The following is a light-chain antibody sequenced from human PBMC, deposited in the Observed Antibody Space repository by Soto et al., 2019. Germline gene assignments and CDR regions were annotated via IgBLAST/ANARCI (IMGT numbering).Light chain of an antibody. V-gene: IGKV3-20*01. Sequence: ESVVMGARGILSIYTGERATLSCRASQSVSSSYLAWYQQKPGQAPRLLIYGASSRATGIPDRFSGSGSGTDFTLTISRLEPEDFAVYYCQQYGSSPTLTFGGGTKVDIK. CDR2: GAS. CDR1: QSVSSSY. J-gene: IGKJ4*01. CDR3: QQYGSSPTLT.